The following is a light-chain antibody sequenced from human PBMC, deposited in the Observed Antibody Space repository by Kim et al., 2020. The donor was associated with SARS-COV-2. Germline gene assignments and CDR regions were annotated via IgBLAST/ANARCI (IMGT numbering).Light chain of an antibody. J-gene: IGLJ7*01. V-gene: IGLV5-39*01. CDR3: AIWYSNTWV. CDR1: RGLHVDIYN. CDR2: YKSDSNK. Sequence: FTCTLRRGLHVDIYNIFWYQQKPGSLPRYLLRYKSDSNKGQGSGVPSRFSGSKDASTNAGLLLISGLQSEDEADYYCAIWYSNTWVFGGGTQLTVL.